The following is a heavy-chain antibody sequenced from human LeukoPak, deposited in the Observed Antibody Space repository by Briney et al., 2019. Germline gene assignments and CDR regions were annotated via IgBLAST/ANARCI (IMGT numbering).Heavy chain of an antibody. Sequence: GRSLRLSCAASGFTVSSYAMHWVRQAPGKGLEWVAVISYDGSNKYYADSAKGRFTISRDNSKNTLYLQMNSLRAEDMAVYYCERDHDGGSLRYFDWLSPQNGFDPWGQGTLVTVSS. CDR2: ISYDGSNK. D-gene: IGHD3-9*01. CDR3: ERDHDGGSLRYFDWLSPQNGFDP. V-gene: IGHV3-30*04. J-gene: IGHJ5*02. CDR1: GFTVSSYA.